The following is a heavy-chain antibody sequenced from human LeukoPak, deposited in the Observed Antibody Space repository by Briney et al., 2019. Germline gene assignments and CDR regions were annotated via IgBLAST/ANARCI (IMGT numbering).Heavy chain of an antibody. CDR1: GGTFSSYA. J-gene: IGHJ4*02. CDR3: ARDEGIMITFGGLPEPFDY. V-gene: IGHV1-69*05. CDR2: IIPIFGTA. D-gene: IGHD3-16*01. Sequence: ASVKVSCKASGGTFSSYAISWVRQAPGQGLEWMGRIIPIFGTANYAQKFQGRVTITTDESTSTAYMELSSLRSEDTAVYYCARDEGIMITFGGLPEPFDYWGQGTLVTVSS.